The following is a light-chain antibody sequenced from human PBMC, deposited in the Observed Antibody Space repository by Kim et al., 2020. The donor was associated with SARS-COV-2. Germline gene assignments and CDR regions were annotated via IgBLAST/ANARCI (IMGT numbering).Light chain of an antibody. J-gene: IGLJ2*01. Sequence: SYELTQPPSVSVSSGQTASITCSGDKLGDKYACWYQQKPGQSPVLVIYQDSKRPSGIPERFSGSNSGNTATLTISGTQAMDEADYYCQAWDRTTVV. V-gene: IGLV3-1*01. CDR3: QAWDRTTVV. CDR1: KLGDKY. CDR2: QDS.